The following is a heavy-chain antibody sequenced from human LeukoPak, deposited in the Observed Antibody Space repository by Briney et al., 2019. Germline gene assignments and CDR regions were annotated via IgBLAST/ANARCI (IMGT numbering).Heavy chain of an antibody. CDR1: GGSFSGYY. CDR2: INHSGST. V-gene: IGHV4-34*01. Sequence: SETLSLTCAVYGGSFSGYYWSWIRQPPGKGLERIGEINHSGSTNYNPSLKSRVTISVDTSKNQFSLKLSSVTAADTAVYYCARLTDYSNYVDYWGQGTLVTVSS. CDR3: ARLTDYSNYVDY. J-gene: IGHJ4*02. D-gene: IGHD4-11*01.